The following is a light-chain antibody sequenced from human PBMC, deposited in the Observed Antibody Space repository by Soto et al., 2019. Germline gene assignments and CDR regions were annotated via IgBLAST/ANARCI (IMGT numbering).Light chain of an antibody. Sequence: QAVVTQEPSLTVSPGGTVTLTFASSTGPVTSDYYPNWFQQKPGQAPRALIYSTTKKHSWTPARFSGSTLGGKAALTLSGVQPEDEADYYGLLYDGAAVVFGGGTKLTVL. V-gene: IGLV7-43*01. CDR1: TGPVTSDYY. J-gene: IGLJ2*01. CDR2: STT. CDR3: LLYDGAAVV.